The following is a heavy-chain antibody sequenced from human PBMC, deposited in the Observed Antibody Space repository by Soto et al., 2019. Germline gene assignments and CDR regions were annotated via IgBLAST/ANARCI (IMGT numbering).Heavy chain of an antibody. Sequence: QLQLQESGPGLVKPSETLSLTCTVSGGSITSDGHYWGWIRQPPGKGLEWIGNIYYSGSTYSNPSLRSRVTISVDPSKNQFSLKLSSVTAADTAIYYCARLGTPGYSSAYHDCWGQGTLVTVSS. CDR2: IYYSGST. CDR3: ARLGTPGYSSAYHDC. J-gene: IGHJ4*02. D-gene: IGHD6-19*01. CDR1: GGSITSDGHY. V-gene: IGHV4-39*01.